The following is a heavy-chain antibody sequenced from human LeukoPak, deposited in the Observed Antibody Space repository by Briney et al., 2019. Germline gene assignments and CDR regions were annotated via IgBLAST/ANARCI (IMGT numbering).Heavy chain of an antibody. CDR2: ISGSGGS. CDR1: GFNFSNYA. J-gene: IGHJ4*02. V-gene: IGHV3-23*01. D-gene: IGHD1-7*01. CDR3: AMSARITGTFYFDY. Sequence: SGGSLRLSCAASGFNFSNYAMAWVRQAPGKGLDWVSVISGSGGSYSTDSVKGRFTISRDNSKNTVFLQMNSLRAEDTALYYCAMSARITGTFYFDYWGQGTPVTVSS.